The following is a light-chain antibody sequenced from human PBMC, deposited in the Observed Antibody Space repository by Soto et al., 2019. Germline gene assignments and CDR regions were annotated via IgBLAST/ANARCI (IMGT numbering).Light chain of an antibody. CDR3: QQYGTSFT. CDR2: AAS. CDR1: QSVSSNY. J-gene: IGKJ3*01. V-gene: IGKV3-20*01. Sequence: EIVLTQSPGILSLSPGDRATLSCRASQSVSSNYLVWYQQKPGQAPRLLIYAASSRAPGIPDRFSGSGSGTHFILTISRLEPEDFAVYFCQQYGTSFTFGPGTKVEIK.